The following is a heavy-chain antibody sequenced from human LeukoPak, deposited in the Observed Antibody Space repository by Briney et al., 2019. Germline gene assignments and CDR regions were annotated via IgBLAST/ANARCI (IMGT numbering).Heavy chain of an antibody. CDR2: IYYSGST. CDR3: AGGRRDAYNYNY. Sequence: PSETLSLTCTVSGGSISNYYWSWIRQPPGKGLEWIGYIYYSGSTIYNPSLKSRVTISVDTSKNQFSLKLSSVTAADTAVYYCAGGRRDAYNYNYWGQGTLVTVSS. D-gene: IGHD5-24*01. CDR1: GGSISNYY. J-gene: IGHJ4*02. V-gene: IGHV4-59*01.